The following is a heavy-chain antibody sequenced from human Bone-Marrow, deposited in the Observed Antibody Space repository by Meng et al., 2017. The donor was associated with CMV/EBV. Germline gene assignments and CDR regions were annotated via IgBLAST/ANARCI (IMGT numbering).Heavy chain of an antibody. CDR1: GDSISSSSYY. CDR2: IYYSGST. Sequence: SETLSLTCSVSGDSISSSSYYWAWIRQPPGKGLEWIGSIYYSGSTYYNPSLKSRVTISVDTSKNQFSLKLSSVTAADTAVYYCARDFSFGRAGVWFRPPKSYCGGDCYYYYYGMDVWGQGTTVTVSS. D-gene: IGHD2-21*01. V-gene: IGHV4-39*07. J-gene: IGHJ6*02. CDR3: ARDFSFGRAGVWFRPPKSYCGGDCYYYYYGMDV.